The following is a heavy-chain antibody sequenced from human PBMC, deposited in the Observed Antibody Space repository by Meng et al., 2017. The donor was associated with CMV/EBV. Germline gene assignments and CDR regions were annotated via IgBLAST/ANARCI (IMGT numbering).Heavy chain of an antibody. CDR1: GYTFTSYD. J-gene: IGHJ5*02. V-gene: IGHV1-8*03. CDR3: AREGISDQLLSENWFDP. D-gene: IGHD2-2*01. Sequence: ASVKVSCKASGYTFTSYDINWVRQATGQGLEWMGWMNPNSGNTGYAQKFQGRVTITRNTSISTAYMELSSLRSEDTAVYYCAREGISDQLLSENWFDPWGQETLVTVSS. CDR2: MNPNSGNT.